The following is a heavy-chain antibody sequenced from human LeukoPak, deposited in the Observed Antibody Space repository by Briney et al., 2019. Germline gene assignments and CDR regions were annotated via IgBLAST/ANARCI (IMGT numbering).Heavy chain of an antibody. Sequence: GSLRLSCAASGSTFSSYAMSWVRQAPGKGLEWVSAISGSGGSTYYADSVKGRFTISRDNSKNTLYLQMNSLRAEDTAVYYCAKMGDYDYVWGSYRYFDYWGQGTLVTVSS. J-gene: IGHJ4*02. CDR2: ISGSGGST. CDR1: GSTFSSYA. V-gene: IGHV3-23*01. CDR3: AKMGDYDYVWGSYRYFDY. D-gene: IGHD3-16*02.